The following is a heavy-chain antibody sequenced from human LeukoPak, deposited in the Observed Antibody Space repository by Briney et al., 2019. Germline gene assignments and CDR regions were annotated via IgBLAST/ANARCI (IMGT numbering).Heavy chain of an antibody. CDR2: IKQDGSEK. CDR3: ASTGVGGVFDY. CDR1: GFTFSRHW. V-gene: IGHV3-7*01. J-gene: IGHJ4*02. D-gene: IGHD1-26*01. Sequence: PGGSLRLSCAASGFTFSRHWMSWVRQAPGKGLEWVANIKQDGSEKYYVDSVKCRFTISRDNAKNSLYLQMNSLRAEDTAVYYCASTGVGGVFDYWGQGTLVTVSS.